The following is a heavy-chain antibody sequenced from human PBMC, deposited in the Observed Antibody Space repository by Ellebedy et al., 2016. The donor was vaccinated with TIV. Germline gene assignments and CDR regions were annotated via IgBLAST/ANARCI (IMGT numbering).Heavy chain of an antibody. J-gene: IGHJ6*02. D-gene: IGHD3-3*01. CDR1: GASIRSSY. CDR3: AREAGDYDFWSGYVTPYGMDV. Sequence: SETLSLTCAVSGASIRSSYWSWIRQPPGKGLEWIGYIYYSGSTNYNPSLKSRVTISVDTSKNQFSLKLSSVTAADTAVYYCAREAGDYDFWSGYVTPYGMDVWGQGTTVTVSS. V-gene: IGHV4-59*12. CDR2: IYYSGST.